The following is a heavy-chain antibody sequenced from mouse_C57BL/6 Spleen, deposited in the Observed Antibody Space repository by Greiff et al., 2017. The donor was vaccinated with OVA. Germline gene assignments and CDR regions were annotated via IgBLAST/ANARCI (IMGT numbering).Heavy chain of an antibody. Sequence: VQLKESGPELVKPGASVKISCKASGYSFTGYYMNWVKQSPEKSLEWIGEINPSTGGTTYNQKFKAKATLTVDKSSSTAYMQLKSLTSEDSAVYYCAREGLLRYYAMDYWGQGTSVTGSS. CDR2: INPSTGGT. CDR3: AREGLLRYYAMDY. CDR1: GYSFTGYY. V-gene: IGHV1-42*01. J-gene: IGHJ4*01. D-gene: IGHD1-1*01.